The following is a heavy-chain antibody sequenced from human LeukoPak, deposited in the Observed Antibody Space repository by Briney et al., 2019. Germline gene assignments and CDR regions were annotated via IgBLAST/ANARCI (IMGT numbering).Heavy chain of an antibody. V-gene: IGHV3-33*01. CDR2: IWYDGSNK. CDR3: AREPPSESYFTSRFDY. J-gene: IGHJ4*02. Sequence: PGRSLRLSCAASGFTFSSYGMHWVRQAPGKGLEWVAVIWYDGSNKYYADSVKGRFTISRDNSKNTLYLQMNSLRAEDTAVYYCAREPPSESYFTSRFDYWGQGTLVTVSS. D-gene: IGHD3-10*01. CDR1: GFTFSSYG.